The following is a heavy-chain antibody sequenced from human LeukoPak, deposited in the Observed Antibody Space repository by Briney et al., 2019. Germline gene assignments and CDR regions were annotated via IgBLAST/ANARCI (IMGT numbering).Heavy chain of an antibody. Sequence: APVKVSCKASGYTFTSYGISWVRQAPGQGLEWMGWISAYNGNTNYAQKLQGRVTMTTDTSTSTAYMELRSLRSDDTAVYYCARDQGYRAPQSPNYWGQGTLVTVSS. CDR1: GYTFTSYG. CDR3: ARDQGYRAPQSPNY. CDR2: ISAYNGNT. V-gene: IGHV1-18*01. D-gene: IGHD5-12*01. J-gene: IGHJ4*02.